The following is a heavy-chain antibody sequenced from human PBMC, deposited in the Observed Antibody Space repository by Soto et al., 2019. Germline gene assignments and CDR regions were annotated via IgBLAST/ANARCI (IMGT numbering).Heavy chain of an antibody. CDR1: GVSRNSADTW. V-gene: IGHV4-30-4*01. J-gene: IGHJ6*02. CDR3: VRSRQMESGNDYGLDV. CDR2: YHSGGST. D-gene: IGHD1-1*01. Sequence: QVQLQESGSGLVKPSQSLSLTCTVSGVSRNSADTWWSWIRQSPAKGLEFIGYYHSGGSTYYDASFRSRVIISADTSNSQFSLKLSSVTVADTAVYFCVRSRQMESGNDYGLDVWGQGTTVTVSS.